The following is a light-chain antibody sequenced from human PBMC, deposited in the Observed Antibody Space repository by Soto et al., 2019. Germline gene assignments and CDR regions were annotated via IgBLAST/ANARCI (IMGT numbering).Light chain of an antibody. CDR3: SSKRSSDTLYV. J-gene: IGLJ1*01. Sequence: QSALTQPASVSGSPGQSIAISCTGTRSDVGAYNYVSWYQQHPGKAPKLIIYEVTYRPSGVSARFSGSKSGNTASLTVSGLQAEDEADYYCSSKRSSDTLYVFGTGTKLTVL. CDR2: EVT. V-gene: IGLV2-14*01. CDR1: RSDVGAYNY.